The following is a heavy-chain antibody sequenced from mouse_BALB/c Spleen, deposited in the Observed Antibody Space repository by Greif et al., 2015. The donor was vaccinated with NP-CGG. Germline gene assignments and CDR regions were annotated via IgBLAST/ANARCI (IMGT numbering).Heavy chain of an antibody. J-gene: IGHJ4*01. Sequence: VKVVESGPGLVAPSQSLSITCTVSGVSFTSYGVHWVRQPPGKGLEWLGVIWSGGSTNYNSALMSRLSISKDNSKSQVFLKMNSLQTDDTAMYYCARDGYYAMDYWGQGTSVTVSS. CDR2: IWSGGST. CDR1: GVSFTSYG. V-gene: IGHV2-9*02. CDR3: ARDGYYAMDY.